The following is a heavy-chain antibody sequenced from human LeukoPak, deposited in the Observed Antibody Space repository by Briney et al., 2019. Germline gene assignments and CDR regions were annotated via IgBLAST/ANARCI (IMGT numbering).Heavy chain of an antibody. CDR1: GGSFSGYY. J-gene: IGHJ3*02. Sequence: SETLFLTCAVYGGSFSGYYWSWIRQPPGKGLEWIGEINHSGSTNYNPSLKSRVTISVDTSKNQFSLKLSSVTAADTAVYYCARGLITMVRGVNHDAFDIWGQGTMVTVSS. CDR2: INHSGST. V-gene: IGHV4-34*01. D-gene: IGHD3-10*01. CDR3: ARGLITMVRGVNHDAFDI.